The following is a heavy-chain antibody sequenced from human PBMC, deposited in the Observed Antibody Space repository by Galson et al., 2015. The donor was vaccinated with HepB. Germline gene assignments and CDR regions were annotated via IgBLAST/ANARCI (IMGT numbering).Heavy chain of an antibody. CDR3: ASAIGGDSSGYLNY. V-gene: IGHV4-4*02. J-gene: IGHJ4*02. Sequence: SETLSLTCAVSGGSISSSNWWSWVRQPPGKGLEWIGEIYHSGSTNYNPSLKSRVTISVDKSKNQFSLKLSSVTAADTAVYYCASAIGGDSSGYLNYWGQGTLVTVSS. D-gene: IGHD3-22*01. CDR2: IYHSGST. CDR1: GGSISSSNW.